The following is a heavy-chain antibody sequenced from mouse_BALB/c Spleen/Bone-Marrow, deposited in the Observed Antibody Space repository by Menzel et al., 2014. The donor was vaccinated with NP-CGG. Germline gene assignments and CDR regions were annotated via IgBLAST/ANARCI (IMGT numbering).Heavy chain of an antibody. J-gene: IGHJ2*01. CDR1: GYTFTDHA. CDR3: RRSVCNPFDH. V-gene: IGHV1S53*02. CDR2: ISPGNGDI. Sequence: LQESDAELVKPGASVKISCKASGYTFTDHAIHWVKQKPEQGLEWIGYISPGNGDIKYNEKFKGKATLTADKSSSTAYMQLSGLTSEDSAVYICRRSVCNPFDHWGQGTTLTVSS.